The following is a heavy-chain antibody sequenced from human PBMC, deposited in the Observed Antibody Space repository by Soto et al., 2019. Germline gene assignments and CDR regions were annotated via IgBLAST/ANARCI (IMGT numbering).Heavy chain of an antibody. J-gene: IGHJ3*02. CDR1: GGFVSSGSYY. V-gene: IGHV4-61*01. Sequence: SETLSLTCAVYGGFVSSGSYYWSWIRQPPGKGLEWIGEMSHSGGTHFNPSLKSRVTISVDTSKNQFSLKMSSVTAADTALYYCARVERGTATTVVGAFDIWGTGTMVTVSS. D-gene: IGHD1-1*01. CDR3: ARVERGTATTVVGAFDI. CDR2: MSHSGGT.